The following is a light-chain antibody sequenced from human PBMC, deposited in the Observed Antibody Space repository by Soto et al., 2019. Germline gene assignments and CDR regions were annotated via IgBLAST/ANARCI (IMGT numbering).Light chain of an antibody. CDR1: SXNIGSNT. V-gene: IGLV1-44*01. CDR2: SNN. J-gene: IGLJ1*01. Sequence: QSVLSQPPSASGTPGQRVTISCSGSSXNIGSNTVSWYQQLPQRAPKLLIFSNNQRPSGVPDRFSGSKSGTSASLAISGLQSEDEADYYCATWADGLNSYVFGTGTKVTVL. CDR3: ATWADGLNSYV.